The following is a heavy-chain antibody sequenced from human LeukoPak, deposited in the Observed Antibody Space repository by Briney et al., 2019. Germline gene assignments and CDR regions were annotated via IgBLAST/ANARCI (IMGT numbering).Heavy chain of an antibody. J-gene: IGHJ4*02. CDR2: IYYSVST. V-gene: IGHV4-61*08. CDR1: GDSVASGGYY. CDR3: ARYGSGSYHFDC. Sequence: SETLSLTCTVSGDSVASGGYYWNRIRQPPGKGLEWIGYIYYSVSTNYNLSLKSRVTISVDTSENQFSLKLNSVTAADTAVYYCARYGSGSYHFDCWGQGTLVTVSS. D-gene: IGHD3-10*01.